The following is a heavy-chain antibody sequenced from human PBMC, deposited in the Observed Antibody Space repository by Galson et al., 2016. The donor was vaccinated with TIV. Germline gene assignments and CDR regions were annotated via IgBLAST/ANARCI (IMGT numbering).Heavy chain of an antibody. CDR2: VSGGSGNT. CDR3: ARFCSGESCSSVNGFDI. J-gene: IGHJ3*02. Sequence: SVKVSCKASGYTFTKYALHWLRQAPGQRLEWMGWVSGGSGNTKYSQKFQGKVSLTRDSSANTAYTALSSLRSEDTAVYYCARFCSGESCSSVNGFDIWGQGTKVFVSS. V-gene: IGHV1-3*01. CDR1: GYTFTKYA. D-gene: IGHD3-3*01.